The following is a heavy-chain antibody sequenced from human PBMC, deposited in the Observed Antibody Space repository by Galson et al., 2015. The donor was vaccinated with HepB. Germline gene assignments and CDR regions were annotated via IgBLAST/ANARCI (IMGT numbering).Heavy chain of an antibody. V-gene: IGHV1-46*01. CDR3: ARLGAGPYAFDI. Sequence: SVKVSCKASGYTFTSCYMHWVRQAPGQGLEWMGIINPSGGSTSYAQKFQGRVTMTRDTSTSTVYMELSSLRSEDTAVYYCARLGAGPYAFDIWGQGTMVTVSS. J-gene: IGHJ3*02. CDR2: INPSGGST. CDR1: GYTFTSCY.